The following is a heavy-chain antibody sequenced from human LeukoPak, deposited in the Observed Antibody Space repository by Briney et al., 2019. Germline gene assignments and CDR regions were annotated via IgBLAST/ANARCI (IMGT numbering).Heavy chain of an antibody. V-gene: IGHV3-23*01. D-gene: IGHD3-16*01. CDR3: AARGSLRGYYYYYMDV. CDR2: ISGSGGST. Sequence: QPGGSLRLSCAASGFTFSSYAMNWVRQAPGKGLEWVSAISGSGGSTYYADSVKGRFTISRDNSKNTLYLQMNSLRAEGTAVYYCAARGSLRGYYYYYMDVWGKGTTVTVSS. CDR1: GFTFSSYA. J-gene: IGHJ6*03.